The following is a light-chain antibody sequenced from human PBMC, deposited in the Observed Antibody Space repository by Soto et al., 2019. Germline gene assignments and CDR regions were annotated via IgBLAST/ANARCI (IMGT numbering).Light chain of an antibody. CDR1: QSLLFLSNNKNS. CDR3: QQYYSTPLT. J-gene: IGKJ4*01. CDR2: WTS. V-gene: IGKV4-1*01. Sequence: DIVMTQSPDSLSVSLGERATINCKSSQSLLFLSNNKNSSAWYQQKPGQPPKLLLYWTSTRESGVPDRFSGSGSGTDFTLTIRSLQAEDVAVYYCQQYYSTPLTFGGGTKVDIK.